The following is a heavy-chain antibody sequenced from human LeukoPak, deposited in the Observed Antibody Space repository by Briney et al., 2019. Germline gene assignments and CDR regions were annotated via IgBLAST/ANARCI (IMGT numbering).Heavy chain of an antibody. Sequence: GASVKVSCKASGGTFSSYAISWVRQAPGQGLEWMGRIIPIFGTANYAQKFQGRVTITTDESTSTAYMELRSLRSEDTAVYYCAREWELHLFDYWGQGTLVTVSS. J-gene: IGHJ4*02. V-gene: IGHV1-69*05. CDR2: IIPIFGTA. CDR3: AREWELHLFDY. D-gene: IGHD1-26*01. CDR1: GGTFSSYA.